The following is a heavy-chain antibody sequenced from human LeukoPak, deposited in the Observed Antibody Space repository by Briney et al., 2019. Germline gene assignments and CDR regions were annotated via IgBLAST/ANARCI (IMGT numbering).Heavy chain of an antibody. CDR2: INPSGGST. V-gene: IGHV1-46*01. D-gene: IGHD2-8*01. J-gene: IGHJ3*02. CDR3: ARVFRGYCTNGVCAFEAFDI. Sequence: ASVKVSCKASGYTFTSYYMHWVRQAPGQGLEWMGIINPSGGSTSYAQKFQGRVTMARDTSTSTVYMELSSLRSEDTAVYYCARVFRGYCTNGVCAFEAFDIWGQGTMVTVSS. CDR1: GYTFTSYY.